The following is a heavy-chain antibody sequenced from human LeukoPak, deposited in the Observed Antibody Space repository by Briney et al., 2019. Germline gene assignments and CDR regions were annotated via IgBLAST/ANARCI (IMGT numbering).Heavy chain of an antibody. Sequence: PGGSLRLSCAASGFTFSSYGMHWVRQAPGKGLGWVAFIRYDGSNKYYADSVKGRFTISRDNSKNTLYLQMNSLRAEDTAVYYCARINTRTFDIWGQGTMVTVSS. CDR1: GFTFSSYG. CDR3: ARINTRTFDI. D-gene: IGHD2-2*01. CDR2: IRYDGSNK. J-gene: IGHJ3*02. V-gene: IGHV3-30*02.